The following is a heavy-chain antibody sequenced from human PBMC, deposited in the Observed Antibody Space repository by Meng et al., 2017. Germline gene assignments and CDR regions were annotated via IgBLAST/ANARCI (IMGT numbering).Heavy chain of an antibody. V-gene: IGHV4-31*01. CDR3: ARADRRVGSYGPNWFDP. D-gene: IGHD5-18*01. J-gene: IGHJ5*02. CDR2: IYYSGST. Sequence: QVQLQEWGPGLVKPSQTLSLTCTVSGGSISSGGYYWSWIRQHPGKGLEWIGYIYYSGSTYYNPSLKSLVTISVDTSKNQFSLKLSSVTAADTAVYYCARADRRVGSYGPNWFDPWGQGTLVTVSS. CDR1: GGSISSGGYY.